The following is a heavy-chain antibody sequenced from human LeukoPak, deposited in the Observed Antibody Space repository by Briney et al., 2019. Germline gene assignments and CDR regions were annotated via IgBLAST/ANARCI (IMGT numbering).Heavy chain of an antibody. CDR3: AKVVGASWGAFDY. J-gene: IGHJ4*02. CDR2: ISWDGGST. CDR1: GFTLDDYT. V-gene: IGHV3-43*01. D-gene: IGHD1-26*01. Sequence: GGSLRLSCAASGFTLDDYTMHWVRQAPGKGLEWVSLISWDGGSTYYTDSVKGRFTISRDNSKNTLYLQMNSLRAEDTAVYYCAKVVGASWGAFDYWGQGTLVTVSS.